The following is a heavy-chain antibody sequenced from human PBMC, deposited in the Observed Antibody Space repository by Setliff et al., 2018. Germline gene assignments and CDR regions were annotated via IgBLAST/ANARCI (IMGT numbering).Heavy chain of an antibody. CDR2: ISGDGRAT. D-gene: IGHD6-19*01. Sequence: PGGSLRLSCAASGFAFSAYPMHWVRQAPGEGLESISAISGDGRATYYSQSVKGRFTISRDNSKSTLYLQMDSLRPEDLAVYYCVREGYSSGWLPDYWGQGTLVTVSS. V-gene: IGHV3-64*01. J-gene: IGHJ4*02. CDR1: GFAFSAYP. CDR3: VREGYSSGWLPDY.